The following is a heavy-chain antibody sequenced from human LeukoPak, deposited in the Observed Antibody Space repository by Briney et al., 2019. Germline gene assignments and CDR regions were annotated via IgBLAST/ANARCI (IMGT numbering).Heavy chain of an antibody. V-gene: IGHV3-20*01. CDR2: INWNAGST. J-gene: IGHJ3*02. CDR1: GFTFDDYG. CDR3: ARGNYGDPDPRAFDI. Sequence: TGGSLRPSCAASGFTFDDYGMSWVRQAPGKGLEWVSGINWNAGSTGYADSVKGRFTISRDNAKNSLYLQMNSLRVEDTALYHCARGNYGDPDPRAFDIWGQGTMVTVSS. D-gene: IGHD4-17*01.